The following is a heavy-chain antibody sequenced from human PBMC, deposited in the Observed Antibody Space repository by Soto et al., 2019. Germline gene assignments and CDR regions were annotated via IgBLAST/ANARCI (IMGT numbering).Heavy chain of an antibody. V-gene: IGHV1-69*13. Sequence: ASVKVSCKASGGTFSSYAISWVRQAPGQGLEWMGGIIPIFGTANYAQKFQGRVTITADESTSTAYMELSSLRSEDTAVYYCALEHRAGYNYAFDIWGQGTMVTVSS. D-gene: IGHD5-12*01. J-gene: IGHJ3*02. CDR3: ALEHRAGYNYAFDI. CDR2: IIPIFGTA. CDR1: GGTFSSYA.